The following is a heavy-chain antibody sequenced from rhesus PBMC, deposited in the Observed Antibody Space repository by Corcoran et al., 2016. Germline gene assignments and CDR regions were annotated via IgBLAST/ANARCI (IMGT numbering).Heavy chain of an antibody. CDR3: ARGYYEDDYGYYYTSYGLDS. V-gene: IGHV3-119*01. Sequence: EVQLVESGGGLVQPGGSLRLSCAASGFTFSSYWMYWVRQAPGKGLEWVSRISMVGISTTYADSVKGRFTSSRENAKNSLYLQMNSLRAEDTAVYYCARGYYEDDYGYYYTSYGLDSWGQGVVVTVSS. J-gene: IGHJ6*01. CDR1: GFTFSSYW. CDR2: ISMVGIST. D-gene: IGHD3-9*01.